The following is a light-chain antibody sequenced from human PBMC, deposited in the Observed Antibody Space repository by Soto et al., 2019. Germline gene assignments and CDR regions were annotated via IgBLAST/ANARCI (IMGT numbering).Light chain of an antibody. CDR1: SSNIGSDY. J-gene: IGLJ1*01. CDR2: RNN. Sequence: QSVLTQPPSASGTPGQRVTISCSGSSSNIGSDYVYWYQQFPGTAPKLLIYRNNQRPSGVPDRFSGSKSGTSASLAISGLRSEDEVYFYCAAWDDSLSGYVFGTGTKV. CDR3: AAWDDSLSGYV. V-gene: IGLV1-47*01.